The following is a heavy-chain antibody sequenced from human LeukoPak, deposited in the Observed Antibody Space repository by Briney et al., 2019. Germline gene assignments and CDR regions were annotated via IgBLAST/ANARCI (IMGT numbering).Heavy chain of an antibody. D-gene: IGHD6-19*01. Sequence: SETLSLTCTVSGGSISSYYWSWIRQPPGKGLEWIGYIYYSGSTNYNPSLKSRVTISVDTSKNQFSLKLSSVTAADTAVYYCARAGEQWLGGPPDAFDIWGQGTMVTVSS. CDR2: IYYSGST. CDR3: ARAGEQWLGGPPDAFDI. J-gene: IGHJ3*02. CDR1: GGSISSYY. V-gene: IGHV4-59*01.